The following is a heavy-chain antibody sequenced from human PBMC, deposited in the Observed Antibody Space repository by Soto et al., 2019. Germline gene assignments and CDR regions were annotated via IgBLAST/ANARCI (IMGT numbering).Heavy chain of an antibody. CDR1: GFAFSSYA. V-gene: IGHV3-23*01. Sequence: PGGSLRLSCAASGFAFSSYAISWVRQAPGKGLEWVSAISGSGGSTYYADSVKGRFTISRDNSKNTLYLQMNSLRAEDTAVYYFAKSSVVVVMGLPNWFDPWGQGTLVTVSS. D-gene: IGHD3-22*01. CDR3: AKSSVVVVMGLPNWFDP. J-gene: IGHJ5*02. CDR2: ISGSGGST.